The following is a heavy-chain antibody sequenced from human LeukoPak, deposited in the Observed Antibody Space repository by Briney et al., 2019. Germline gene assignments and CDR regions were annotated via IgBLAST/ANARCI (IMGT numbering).Heavy chain of an antibody. D-gene: IGHD3-22*01. CDR3: ARDETSGYYFPGY. CDR2: ISSSSSYI. CDR1: GFTFSSYS. V-gene: IGHV3-21*04. Sequence: GGSLRLSCVASGFTFSSYSMNWVRQAPGKGLEWVSSISSSSSYISYADSVKGRFTISRDNAKNSLYLQMNSLRAEDTALYYCARDETSGYYFPGYWGQGTLVTVSS. J-gene: IGHJ4*02.